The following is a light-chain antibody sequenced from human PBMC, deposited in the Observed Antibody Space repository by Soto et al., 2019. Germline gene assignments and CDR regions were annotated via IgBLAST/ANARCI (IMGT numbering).Light chain of an antibody. CDR3: SSYTTSSTSMI. CDR1: SSDIGYYNY. J-gene: IGLJ2*01. Sequence: QPASVSGSPGQSITISCTGTSSDIGYYNYVSWYQQHPGKAPKLMIYAVSNRPSGVSSRFSGSKSGNTASLTISGLQAEDGADYYCSSYTTSSTSMIFGGGTKLTVL. V-gene: IGLV2-14*01. CDR2: AVS.